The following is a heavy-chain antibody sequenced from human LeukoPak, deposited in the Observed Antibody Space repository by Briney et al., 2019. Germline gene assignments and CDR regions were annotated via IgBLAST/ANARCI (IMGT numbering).Heavy chain of an antibody. Sequence: GAHLKFSGRCSEKRSTSYWIGGVGQRPGKGLDWMGIIYPSDSEQSNSTSFQGQVTIAADKAISTAYLQWSSLKASDTARDFCARPMLRGVISPNFDYWGQGTLVSVS. CDR1: EKRSTSYW. CDR3: ARPMLRGVISPNFDY. V-gene: IGHV5-51*01. D-gene: IGHD3-10*01. J-gene: IGHJ4*02. CDR2: IYPSDSEQ.